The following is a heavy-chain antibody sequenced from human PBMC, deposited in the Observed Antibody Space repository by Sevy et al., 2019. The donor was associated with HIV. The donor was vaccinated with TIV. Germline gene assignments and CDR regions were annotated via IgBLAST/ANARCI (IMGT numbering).Heavy chain of an antibody. CDR1: GGTFSSYA. Sequence: ASVKVSCKASGGTFSSYAISWVRQAPGQGLEWMGGIIPIIGTANYAQKFQGKVTITADESTSTAYMELSSLRSEDTAVYYCARTSGKVDTAMVNSFGYFDYWGQGTLVTVSS. V-gene: IGHV1-69*13. J-gene: IGHJ4*02. CDR2: IIPIIGTA. CDR3: ARTSGKVDTAMVNSFGYFDY. D-gene: IGHD5-18*01.